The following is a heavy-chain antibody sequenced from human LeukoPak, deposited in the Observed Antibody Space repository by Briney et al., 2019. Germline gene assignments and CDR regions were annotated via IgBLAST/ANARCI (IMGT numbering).Heavy chain of an antibody. J-gene: IGHJ1*01. Sequence: PGGSLRLSCAASGFTFSDYYMSWIRQAPGKGLEWVSYISSSSSYTNYADSVKGRFTISRDNAKNSLYLKMNSLRAEDTAVYYCATGGYYGSGSYTHTQWGQGTLVTVSS. CDR2: ISSSSSYT. V-gene: IGHV3-11*03. CDR1: GFTFSDYY. CDR3: ATGGYYGSGSYTHTQ. D-gene: IGHD3-10*01.